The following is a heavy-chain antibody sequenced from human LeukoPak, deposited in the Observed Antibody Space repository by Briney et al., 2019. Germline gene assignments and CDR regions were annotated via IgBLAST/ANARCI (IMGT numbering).Heavy chain of an antibody. J-gene: IGHJ3*02. V-gene: IGHV3-23*01. CDR2: ISGSGGST. D-gene: IGHD4-17*01. Sequence: GGSLRLSCAASGFTFSSSAMNWVRQAPGKGLEWASGISGSGGSTSYAHSVKGRFTISRDNSKNTLYLHMNSLRAEETGVYYCAKEHGDYVRDAFAIWGQGTMVTVSS. CDR1: GFTFSSSA. CDR3: AKEHGDYVRDAFAI.